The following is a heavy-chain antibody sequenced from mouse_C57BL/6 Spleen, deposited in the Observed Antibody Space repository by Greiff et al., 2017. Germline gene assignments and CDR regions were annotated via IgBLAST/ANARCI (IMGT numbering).Heavy chain of an antibody. V-gene: IGHV5-4*01. CDR1: GFTFSSYA. D-gene: IGHD3-3*01. CDR3: SRERAYSLYWYFDV. CDR2: ISDGGSYT. J-gene: IGHJ1*03. Sequence: EVKLVESGGGLVKPGGSLKLSCAASGFTFSSYAMSWVRQTPEKRLEWVATISDGGSYTYYPDNVKGRFTISRDNAKNNLYLQMSHLKSEDTAMYYCSRERAYSLYWYFDVWGTGTTVTVSS.